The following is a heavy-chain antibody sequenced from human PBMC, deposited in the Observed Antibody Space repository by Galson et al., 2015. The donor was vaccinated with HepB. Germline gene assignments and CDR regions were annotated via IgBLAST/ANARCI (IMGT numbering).Heavy chain of an antibody. V-gene: IGHV3-30-3*01. CDR1: GFTFSSYA. Sequence: SLRLSCAASGFTFSSYAMHWVRQAPGKGLEWVAVISYDGSNKYYADSVKGRFTISRDNPKNTLYLQMNSLRAEDTAVYYCAREAMTYYDFWSGYYPSGPAVLDYWGQGTLVTVSS. D-gene: IGHD3-3*01. J-gene: IGHJ4*02. CDR2: ISYDGSNK. CDR3: AREAMTYYDFWSGYYPSGPAVLDY.